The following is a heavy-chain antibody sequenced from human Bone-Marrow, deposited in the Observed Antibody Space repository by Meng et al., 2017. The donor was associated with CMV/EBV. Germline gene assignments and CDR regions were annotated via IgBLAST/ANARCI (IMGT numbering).Heavy chain of an antibody. V-gene: IGHV3-48*04. CDR3: ARDLRHYHYGMDV. Sequence: GESLKISCAASGFNFNIYSMNWVRQAPGKGLEWVSHTSGGTTYSMYYADSVKGRFTISRDNAKNSLYLQINSLRVEDTAVYYCARDLRHYHYGMDVWGQGTTVTVSS. CDR1: GFNFNIYS. D-gene: IGHD6-6*01. J-gene: IGHJ6*02. CDR2: TSGGTTYSM.